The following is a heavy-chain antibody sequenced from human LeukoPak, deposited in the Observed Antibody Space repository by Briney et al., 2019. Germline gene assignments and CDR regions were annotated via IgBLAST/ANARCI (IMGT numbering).Heavy chain of an antibody. CDR1: GGSISTSSYY. CDR2: IFYSGST. V-gene: IGHV4-39*01. D-gene: IGHD5-18*01. Sequence: SETLSLTCTVSGGSISTSSYYWGWVRQPPGKGLEWIGNIFYSGSTYYSPSLKSRVTISLDTSRNQFSLKLNSVTAADTAVYYCARHNPDSYEVGIFDAFDIWGQGTMVTVSS. J-gene: IGHJ3*02. CDR3: ARHNPDSYEVGIFDAFDI.